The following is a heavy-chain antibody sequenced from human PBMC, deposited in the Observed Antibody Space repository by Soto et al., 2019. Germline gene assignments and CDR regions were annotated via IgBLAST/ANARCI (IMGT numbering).Heavy chain of an antibody. CDR3: AKEHWGSFDF. CDR1: GFSISQYY. Sequence: SETLSLTCTVSGFSISQYYWNWIRQSPERGLEWIGYISYTGATMYDPSLKSRVTISRDTSKNQFSLKLSSVAAADTAVYFCAKEHWGSFDFWGQGALVTVSS. CDR2: ISYTGAT. D-gene: IGHD3-10*01. J-gene: IGHJ4*02. V-gene: IGHV4-59*01.